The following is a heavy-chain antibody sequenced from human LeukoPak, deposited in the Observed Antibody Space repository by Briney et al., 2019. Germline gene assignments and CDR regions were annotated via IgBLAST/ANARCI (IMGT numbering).Heavy chain of an antibody. Sequence: GESLKISCKGSGYSFTTYWIGWVRQMPGKGLEWMGIIYPGDSDTKYSPSFQGQVIISADKSITTAYLQWSSLKASDTAMYYCVRQITAAGHAFDIWDQGTMVTVSS. CDR1: GYSFTTYW. D-gene: IGHD6-13*01. CDR2: IYPGDSDT. V-gene: IGHV5-51*01. CDR3: VRQITAAGHAFDI. J-gene: IGHJ3*02.